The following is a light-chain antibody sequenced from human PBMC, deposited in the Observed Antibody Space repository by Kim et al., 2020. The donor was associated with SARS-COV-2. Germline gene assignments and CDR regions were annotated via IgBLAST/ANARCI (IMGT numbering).Light chain of an antibody. V-gene: IGLV2-8*01. J-gene: IGLJ2*01. Sequence: QPVLTQPPSASGSPGQSVTISCTGSSSDVGGYNYVSWYQQHPGKAPKLMIYEVSERPSGVPDRFSGSKSGNTASLTVSGLQAEDEADYYCSSYAGSNIVLFGGGTQLTVL. CDR1: SSDVGGYNY. CDR2: EVS. CDR3: SSYAGSNIVL.